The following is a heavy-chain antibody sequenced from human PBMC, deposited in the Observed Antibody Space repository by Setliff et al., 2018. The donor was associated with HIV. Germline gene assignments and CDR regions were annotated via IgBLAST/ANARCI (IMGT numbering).Heavy chain of an antibody. V-gene: IGHV4-38-2*01. CDR1: GYSISSGYY. D-gene: IGHD6-13*01. CDR3: ARLAGQRTIAAADYFLDF. J-gene: IGHJ4*02. CDR2: IYHSGSS. Sequence: SETLSLTCAVSGYSISSGYYWGWIRQPPGKGLEWIGSIYHSGSSYYSPSLKSRVTLFLDTSKNQFSLTLNSLTAADTAVYYCARLAGQRTIAAADYFLDFWGQGALVTVSS.